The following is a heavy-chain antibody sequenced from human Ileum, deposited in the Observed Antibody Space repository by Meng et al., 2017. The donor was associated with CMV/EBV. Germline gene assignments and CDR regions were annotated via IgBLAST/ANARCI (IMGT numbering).Heavy chain of an antibody. J-gene: IGHJ4*02. Sequence: QLQQLGPGLLQPSPPLSLMCTVSGGSITNSNYYWGWIRQPPGKGLEWIGSIYYNGRTNYKPSLKSRATLSIDTSNSQLSLKMTSVTAADTAVYYCARNGSGYNTYYFDYWGQGALVTVFS. CDR2: IYYNGRT. CDR1: GGSITNSNYY. CDR3: ARNGSGYNTYYFDY. D-gene: IGHD3-3*01. V-gene: IGHV4-39*01.